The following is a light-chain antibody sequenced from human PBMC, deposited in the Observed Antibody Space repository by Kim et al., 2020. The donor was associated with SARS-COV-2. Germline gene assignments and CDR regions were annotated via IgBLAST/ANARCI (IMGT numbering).Light chain of an antibody. Sequence: ASTGDRVTITCRASQDISSYLAWYQQKPGKAPKLLIYAASTLHTGVPSRFSGSGSGTDFTLTITSLQSEDFATYYCQQYYSYPRTFGQGTKVEIK. V-gene: IGKV1-8*01. CDR2: AAS. CDR1: QDISSY. CDR3: QQYYSYPRT. J-gene: IGKJ1*01.